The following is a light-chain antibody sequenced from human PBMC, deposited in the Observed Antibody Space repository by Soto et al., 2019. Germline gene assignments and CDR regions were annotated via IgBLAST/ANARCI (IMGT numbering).Light chain of an antibody. J-gene: IGKJ5*01. CDR3: QQRSNWPPIT. V-gene: IGKV3-11*01. CDR1: QSVSNNY. CDR2: GAS. Sequence: EIVLTQSPGTLSLSPGERATLSCRASQSVSNNYLAWYQQKPGQAPRLLIYGASNRATGIPARFSGSESGTDFTLTISSLEPEDFAVYYCQQRSNWPPITFGQGTRLEIK.